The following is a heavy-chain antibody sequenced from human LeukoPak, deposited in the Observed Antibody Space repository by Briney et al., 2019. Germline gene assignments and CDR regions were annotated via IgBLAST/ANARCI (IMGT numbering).Heavy chain of an antibody. CDR1: GGSISSGDYY. J-gene: IGHJ4*02. CDR3: ARTCGGDCSNFDY. V-gene: IGHV4-30-4*01. D-gene: IGHD2-21*02. CDR2: IYYSGST. Sequence: SETPSLTCTVSGGSISSGDYYWSWIRQPPGKGLEWIGYIYYSGSTYYNPSLKSRVTISVDTSKNQFSLKLSSVTAADTAVYYCARTCGGDCSNFDYWGQGTLVTVSS.